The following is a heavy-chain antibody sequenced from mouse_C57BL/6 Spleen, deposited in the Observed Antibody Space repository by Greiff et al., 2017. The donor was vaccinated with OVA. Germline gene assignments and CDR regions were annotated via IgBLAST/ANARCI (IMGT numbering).Heavy chain of an antibody. Sequence: EVKVVESGGGLVQPKGSLKLSCAASGFSFNTYAMNWVRQAPGKGLEWVARIRSKSNNYATYYADSVKDRFTISRDDSESMLYLQMNNLKTEDTAMYYCVRQGDYDYADYWGQGTTLTVSS. D-gene: IGHD2-4*01. CDR2: IRSKSNNYAT. CDR1: GFSFNTYA. J-gene: IGHJ2*01. V-gene: IGHV10-1*01. CDR3: VRQGDYDYADY.